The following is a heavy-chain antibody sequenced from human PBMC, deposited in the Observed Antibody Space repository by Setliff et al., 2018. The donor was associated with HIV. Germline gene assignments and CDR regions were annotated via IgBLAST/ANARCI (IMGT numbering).Heavy chain of an antibody. CDR2: IDHSGNI. Sequence: PSETLSLTCAVYGGSFNDYYWTWIRQPPGKGLEWIGEIDHSGNIKYHASLKSRVTISKDTSKNQISLKLRPVTDADTAVYYCARGLNYYGSGSYLPLGYWGQGTLVTVSS. CDR3: ARGLNYYGSGSYLPLGY. CDR1: GGSFNDYY. D-gene: IGHD3-10*01. J-gene: IGHJ4*02. V-gene: IGHV4-34*01.